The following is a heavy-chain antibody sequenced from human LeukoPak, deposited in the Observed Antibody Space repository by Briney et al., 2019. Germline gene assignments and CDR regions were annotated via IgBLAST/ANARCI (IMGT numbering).Heavy chain of an antibody. CDR2: INHSGST. D-gene: IGHD1-7*01. J-gene: IGHJ4*02. CDR3: SVFTGTTTEVFDY. CDR1: GGSFSGYY. V-gene: IGHV4-34*01. Sequence: KPSETLSLTCTVYGGSFSGYYWSWIRQPPGKGLEWIGEINHSGSTNYNPSLKSRVTISVDTPKNQFSLKLSSVTAADTAVYYCSVFTGTTTEVFDYWGQGTLVTVSS.